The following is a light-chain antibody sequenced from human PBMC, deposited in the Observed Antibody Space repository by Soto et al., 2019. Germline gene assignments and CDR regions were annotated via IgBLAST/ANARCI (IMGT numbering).Light chain of an antibody. CDR2: EVF. CDR3: CSYTPTGTFV. J-gene: IGLJ2*01. V-gene: IGLV2-14*01. Sequence: QSALTQPASVSGSPGQSITISCTGTSSDVGGYNYVSWYQQHPGKVPKLMIYEVFRRPSGISNRFSGSKSGNTSSLTISGLQAEDEADYYCCSYTPTGTFVFGGGTKLTVL. CDR1: SSDVGGYNY.